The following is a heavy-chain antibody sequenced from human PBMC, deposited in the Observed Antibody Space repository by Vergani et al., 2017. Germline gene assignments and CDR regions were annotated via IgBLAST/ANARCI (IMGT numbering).Heavy chain of an antibody. CDR3: ARGARRGSSGWYRYWFDP. CDR2: TYYRSKWYN. V-gene: IGHV6-1*01. J-gene: IGHJ5*02. CDR1: GDSVSSNSAA. Sequence: QVQLQQSGPGLVKPSQTLSLTCAISGDSVSSNSAAWNWIRQSPSRGLEWLGRTYYRSKWYNDYAVSVKSRITINPDTSKNQFSLQLNSVTPEDTAVYYCARGARRGSSGWYRYWFDPWGQGTLVTVSS. D-gene: IGHD6-19*01.